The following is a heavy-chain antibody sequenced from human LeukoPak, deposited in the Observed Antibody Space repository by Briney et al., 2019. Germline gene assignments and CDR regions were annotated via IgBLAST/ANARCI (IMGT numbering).Heavy chain of an antibody. Sequence: SETLSLTCTVSGGPISSYYWSWIRQPPGKGLEWIGYIYYSGSTNYNPSLKSRVTISVDTSKNQFSLKLSSVTAADTAVYYCARDPGYSSGWYRGPYYYGMDVWGQGTTVTVSS. V-gene: IGHV4-59*01. CDR1: GGPISSYY. J-gene: IGHJ6*02. D-gene: IGHD6-19*01. CDR3: ARDPGYSSGWYRGPYYYGMDV. CDR2: IYYSGST.